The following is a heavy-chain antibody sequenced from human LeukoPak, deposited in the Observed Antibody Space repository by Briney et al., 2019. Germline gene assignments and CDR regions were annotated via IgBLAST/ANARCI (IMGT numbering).Heavy chain of an antibody. CDR2: ISSSGSTI. V-gene: IGHV3-48*03. D-gene: IGHD3-10*02. CDR1: GFTFSSYE. Sequence: GGSLRLSCTASGFTFSSYEMNWVRQAPGKGLEWVSYISSSGSTIYYADSVKGRFTISRDNAKKSLYLQMNSLRAEDTAVYYCAELGITMIGGVWGKGTTVTISS. CDR3: AELGITMIGGV. J-gene: IGHJ6*04.